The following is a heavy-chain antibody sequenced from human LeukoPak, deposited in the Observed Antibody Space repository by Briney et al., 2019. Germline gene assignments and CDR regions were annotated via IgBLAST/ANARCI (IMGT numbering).Heavy chain of an antibody. V-gene: IGHV3-30*02. D-gene: IGHD2-15*01. CDR3: AKVGGYCSGGSCYSQGLHYMDV. CDR1: GFTFSSYG. Sequence: GGSLRLSCAASGFTFSSYGMHWVRQAPGKGLEWVAFIRYDGSNKYYADSVKGRFTISRDNSKNTLYLQMNSLRAEGTAVYYCAKVGGYCSGGSCYSQGLHYMDVWGKGTTVTVSS. J-gene: IGHJ6*03. CDR2: IRYDGSNK.